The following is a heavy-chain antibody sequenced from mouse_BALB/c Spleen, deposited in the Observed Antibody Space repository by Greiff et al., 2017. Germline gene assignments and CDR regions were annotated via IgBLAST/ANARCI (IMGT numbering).Heavy chain of an antibody. Sequence: EVMLVESGGGLVQPGGSRKLSCAASGFTFSSFGMHWVRQAPEKGLEWVAYISSGSSTIYYADTVKGRFTISRDNPKNTLFLQMTSLRSEDTAVYCCAGDDYDGRFAYWGQGTLVTVSA. D-gene: IGHD2-4*01. CDR3: AGDDYDGRFAY. J-gene: IGHJ3*01. CDR1: GFTFSSFG. CDR2: ISSGSSTI. V-gene: IGHV5-17*02.